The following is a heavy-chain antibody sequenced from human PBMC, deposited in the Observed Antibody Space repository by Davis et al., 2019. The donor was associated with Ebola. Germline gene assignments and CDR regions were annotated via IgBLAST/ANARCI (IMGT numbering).Heavy chain of an antibody. V-gene: IGHV3-7*01. CDR1: GFTFSSYW. J-gene: IGHJ4*02. CDR2: IKQDGSEK. CDR3: ARAWYSSSWEIDY. D-gene: IGHD6-13*01. Sequence: PGGSLRLSCAASGFTFSSYWMSWVRQAPGKGLEWVANIKQDGSEKYYVDSVKGRFTISRDNAKNSLYLQMNSLRAEDTAVYYCARAWYSSSWEIDYWGQGTLVTVSS.